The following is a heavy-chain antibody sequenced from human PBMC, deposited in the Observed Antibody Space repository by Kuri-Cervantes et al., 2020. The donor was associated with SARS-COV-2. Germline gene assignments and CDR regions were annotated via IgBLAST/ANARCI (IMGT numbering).Heavy chain of an antibody. Sequence: GGSLRLSCAGSGFTFSSYSMNWVRQAPGKGLEWVSSISLPGGDTNYADSVKGRFTISRDNSKDTLYLQMHSLRAEDTAVYYCATVYTMGVSLDWGQGTLVTVSS. D-gene: IGHD3-16*01. CDR1: GFTFSSYS. CDR3: ATVYTMGVSLD. J-gene: IGHJ4*02. V-gene: IGHV3-23*01. CDR2: ISLPGGDT.